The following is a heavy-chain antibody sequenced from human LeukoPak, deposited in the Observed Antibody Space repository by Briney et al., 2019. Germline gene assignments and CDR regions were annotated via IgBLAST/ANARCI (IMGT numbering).Heavy chain of an antibody. CDR2: IRYDGSNK. Sequence: GGSLRLSCAASGFTFSSYGMYWVRQAPGKGLEWVAFIRYDGSNKYYADSVKGRFTISRDNSKNTLYLQMNSLRAEDTAVYYCARSPDYYYYMDVWGKGTTVTVSS. V-gene: IGHV3-30*02. J-gene: IGHJ6*03. CDR3: ARSPDYYYYMDV. CDR1: GFTFSSYG.